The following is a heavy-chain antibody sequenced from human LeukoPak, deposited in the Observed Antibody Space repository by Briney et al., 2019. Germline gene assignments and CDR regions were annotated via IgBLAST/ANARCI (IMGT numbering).Heavy chain of an antibody. V-gene: IGHV1-18*01. Sequence: ASVKVSCKASGYTFTSYGISWVRQAPGQGLEWMGWISAYNGNTNYAQKLQGRVTMTTDTSTSTAYMELRSLRSDDTAVYCCAREAYYDILTGYYEQDYYYYMDVWGKGTTVTVSS. CDR1: GYTFTSYG. CDR2: ISAYNGNT. J-gene: IGHJ6*03. CDR3: AREAYYDILTGYYEQDYYYYMDV. D-gene: IGHD3-9*01.